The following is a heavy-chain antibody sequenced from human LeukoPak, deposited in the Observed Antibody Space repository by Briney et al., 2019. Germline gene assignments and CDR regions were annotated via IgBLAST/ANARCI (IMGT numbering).Heavy chain of an antibody. D-gene: IGHD2-15*01. Sequence: SDTLSLTCTVSGGSITSSGFYWGWIRQPPGKGLEWIGNIYYGGSAYYNPSLKSRVTISVDTSKNQFSLKLSSVTAADTAVYCCARQPNIVVVDNWFDPWGQGTLVAVSS. J-gene: IGHJ5*02. V-gene: IGHV4-39*07. CDR2: IYYGGSA. CDR1: GGSITSSGFY. CDR3: ARQPNIVVVDNWFDP.